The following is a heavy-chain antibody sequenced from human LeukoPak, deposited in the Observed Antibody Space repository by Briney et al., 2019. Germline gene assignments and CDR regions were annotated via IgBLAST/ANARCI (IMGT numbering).Heavy chain of an antibody. J-gene: IGHJ4*02. D-gene: IGHD3-3*01. CDR2: INPSGGTT. CDR1: GYTFTRYH. CDR3: AREAIFGVVREYYFDY. Sequence: ASVKVSCKTSGYTFTRYHIHWVRQAPGQGLEWMGVINPSGGTTTYAQNFQGRVTMTRDTSTITVYMELSSLRSDDTAVHYCAREAIFGVVREYYFDYWGQGTLVTVS. V-gene: IGHV1-46*01.